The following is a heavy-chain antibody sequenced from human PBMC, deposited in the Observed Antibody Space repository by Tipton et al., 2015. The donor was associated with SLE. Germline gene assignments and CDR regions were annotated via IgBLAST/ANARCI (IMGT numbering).Heavy chain of an antibody. J-gene: IGHJ4*02. D-gene: IGHD1-26*01. CDR3: ASVVGATLGFDY. V-gene: IGHV4-39*07. Sequence: LRLSCTVSGGSISSSSYYWGWIRQPPGKGLEWIGSTYHSGSTYYNPSLKSRVTISVDTSKNQFSLKLSSVTAADTAVYYCASVVGATLGFDYWGQGTLVTVSS. CDR2: TYHSGST. CDR1: GGSISSSSYY.